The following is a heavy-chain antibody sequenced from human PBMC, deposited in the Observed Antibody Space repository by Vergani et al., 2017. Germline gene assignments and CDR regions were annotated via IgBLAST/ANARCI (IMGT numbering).Heavy chain of an antibody. Sequence: QVQLVQSGAEVKKPGASVKVSCKASGYTFTSYGISWVRQAPGQGLEWMGGIIPIFGTANYAQKFQGRVTITADESTSTAYMELSSLRSEDTAVYYCARDFGARWLHLFDYWGQGTLVTVSS. CDR1: GYTFTSYG. CDR3: ARDFGARWLHLFDY. J-gene: IGHJ4*02. V-gene: IGHV1-69*13. D-gene: IGHD5-24*01. CDR2: IIPIFGTA.